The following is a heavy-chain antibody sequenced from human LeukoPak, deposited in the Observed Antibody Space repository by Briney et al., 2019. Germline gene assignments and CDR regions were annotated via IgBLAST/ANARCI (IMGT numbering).Heavy chain of an antibody. CDR3: ARGTNTLNYAYVWGSPKGPAGY. D-gene: IGHD3-16*01. V-gene: IGHV3-48*04. Sequence: PGGALXLSCAASGFAFSSYSMNWVRPAPGKGREWVSYIISSSSTIYYTDSVKGRFTISRDNAKNSLYLQMNSLRAEDTAVYYCARGTNTLNYAYVWGSPKGPAGYWGQGTLVTVSS. J-gene: IGHJ4*02. CDR2: IISSSSTI. CDR1: GFAFSSYS.